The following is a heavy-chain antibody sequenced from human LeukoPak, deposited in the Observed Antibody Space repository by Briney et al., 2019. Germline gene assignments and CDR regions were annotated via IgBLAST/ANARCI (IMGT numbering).Heavy chain of an antibody. Sequence: SETLSLTCTVSGVSISSSSYDWGWIRQPPGKGLEWIGYIYYSGSTNYNPSLKSRVTISVDTSKNQFSLKLSSVTAADTSVYYCARDLDWNDEDYYYGMDVWGQGTTVTVSS. V-gene: IGHV4-61*01. D-gene: IGHD1-1*01. J-gene: IGHJ6*02. CDR2: IYYSGST. CDR3: ARDLDWNDEDYYYGMDV. CDR1: GVSISSSSYD.